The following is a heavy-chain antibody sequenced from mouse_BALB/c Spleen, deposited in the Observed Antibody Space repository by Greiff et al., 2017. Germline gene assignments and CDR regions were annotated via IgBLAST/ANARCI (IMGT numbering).Heavy chain of an antibody. Sequence: VQLQQSGAELVRSGASVKLSCTASGFNIKDYYMHWVKQRPEQGLEWIGWIDPENGDTEYAPKFQGKATMTAYTSSNTAYLQLSSLTSEDTAVYYCNAGGSSLFDYWGQGTTLTVSS. J-gene: IGHJ2*01. CDR2: IDPENGDT. CDR1: GFNIKDYY. D-gene: IGHD1-1*01. V-gene: IGHV14-4*02. CDR3: NAGGSSLFDY.